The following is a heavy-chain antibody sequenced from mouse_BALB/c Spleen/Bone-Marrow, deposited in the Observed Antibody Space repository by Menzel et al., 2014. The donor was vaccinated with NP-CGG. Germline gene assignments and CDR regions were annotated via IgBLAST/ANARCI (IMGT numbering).Heavy chain of an antibody. CDR2: INPYNDGT. Sequence: EVQLQQSGPELVKPGASVKLSCKASGYTFTSYIMHWVKQKPGQGLEWIGYINPYNDGTKYNEKFKGKATLTSDKSSSTAYMELSGLPPEDSAVYCSARRRLLYALDYWGQGTTVTVSS. J-gene: IGHJ4*01. V-gene: IGHV1-14*01. D-gene: IGHD2-3*01. CDR1: GYTFTSYI. CDR3: ARRRLLYALDY.